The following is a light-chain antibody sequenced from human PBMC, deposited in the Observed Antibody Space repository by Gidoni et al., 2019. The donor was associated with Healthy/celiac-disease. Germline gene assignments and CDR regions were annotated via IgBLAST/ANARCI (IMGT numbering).Light chain of an antibody. V-gene: IGKV1-5*03. Sequence: GDTGTITCRASQSISSWLAWYQQKPGKAPKLLIYKASSLESGVPSRFSGSGSGTEFTLTISSLQPDDFATYYCQQYNSYPTFGQGTKEEIK. CDR3: QQYNSYPT. CDR1: QSISSW. CDR2: KAS. J-gene: IGKJ1*01.